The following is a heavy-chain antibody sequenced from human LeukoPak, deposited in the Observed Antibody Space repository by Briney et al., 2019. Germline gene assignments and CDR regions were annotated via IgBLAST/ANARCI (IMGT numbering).Heavy chain of an antibody. CDR1: RGTFSSYA. V-gene: IGHV1-69*05. D-gene: IGHD6-25*01. J-gene: IGHJ5*02. CDR2: LIPIFGTA. CDR3: ARDRGLAANWFDP. Sequence: ASVKVSCKASRGTFSSYAISGVRQAPGQGLEWMGGLIPIFGTANYAQKFQGRVTITTDESTSTAYMEPSSLRSEDTAVYYCARDRGLAANWFDPWGQGTLVTVSS.